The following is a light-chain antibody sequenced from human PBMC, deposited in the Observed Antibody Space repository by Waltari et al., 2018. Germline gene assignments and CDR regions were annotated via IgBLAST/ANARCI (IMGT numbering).Light chain of an antibody. V-gene: IGLV2-14*03. Sequence: QSALTQPASVSGYPGQSITISCTGTSSDVGASNYVSWYQQHPGKAPKLMIFDVSIRPSGVSNRFSGSKSGNTASLTISGLQAEDEADYYCSSYISSSTLELFGGGTSLTVL. CDR2: DVS. J-gene: IGLJ2*01. CDR1: SSDVGASNY. CDR3: SSYISSSTLEL.